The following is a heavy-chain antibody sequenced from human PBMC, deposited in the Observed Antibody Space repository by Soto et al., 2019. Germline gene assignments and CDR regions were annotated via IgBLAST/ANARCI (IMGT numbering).Heavy chain of an antibody. CDR2: INPNSGDT. CDR3: ATGGSTVTREFDY. V-gene: IGHV1-2*04. D-gene: IGHD4-17*01. J-gene: IGHJ4*02. Sequence: QVQLVQSGAEVKKPGASVKVSCKASGYTFTGFYMHWVRQAPGQGLEWMGWINPNSGDTEYAQNFQGWVTMTRDTSISTAYTELRRLRSDDTAVYYCATGGSTVTREFDYWGQGTLVSVSS. CDR1: GYTFTGFY.